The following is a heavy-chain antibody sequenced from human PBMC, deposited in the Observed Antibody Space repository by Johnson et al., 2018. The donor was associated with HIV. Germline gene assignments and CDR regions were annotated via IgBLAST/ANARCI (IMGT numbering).Heavy chain of an antibody. D-gene: IGHD3-10*01. J-gene: IGHJ3*02. V-gene: IGHV3-11*04. CDR1: GFTFSDYY. CDR2: ISSSDSTI. Sequence: QVQLVESGGGLVKPGGSLRLSCAASGFTFSDYYMSWIRQAPGKGLEWVSYISSSDSTIYYADSVKGRFTISRDNAKNTLFLQMNSLRTEDTAVYSCARDFRFDRLVQGRVIISGVFDMWGQGTMVTVSS. CDR3: ARDFRFDRLVQGRVIISGVFDM.